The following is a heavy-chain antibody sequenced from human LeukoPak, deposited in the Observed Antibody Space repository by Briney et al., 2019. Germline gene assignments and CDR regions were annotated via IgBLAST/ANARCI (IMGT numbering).Heavy chain of an antibody. CDR2: ISNSGSTI. Sequence: GGSLRLSCAASGFTFSSYSMNWVRQAPGKGLEWVSYISNSGSTIHYADSVKGRFTISRDNAKNSLYLQMNSLRAEDTAVYYCAELGITMIGGVWGKGTTVTISS. D-gene: IGHD3-10*02. CDR3: AELGITMIGGV. CDR1: GFTFSSYS. J-gene: IGHJ6*04. V-gene: IGHV3-48*04.